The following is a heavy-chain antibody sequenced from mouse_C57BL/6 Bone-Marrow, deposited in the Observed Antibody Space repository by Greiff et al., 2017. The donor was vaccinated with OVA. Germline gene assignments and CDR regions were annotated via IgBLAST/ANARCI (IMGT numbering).Heavy chain of an antibody. CDR3: ARGGVTGEG. D-gene: IGHD4-1*01. V-gene: IGHV5-17*01. J-gene: IGHJ2*01. Sequence: EVKLMESGGGLVKPGGSLKLSCAASGFTFSDYGMHWVRQAPEKELEWVAYISSGSSTIYYADTVKGRFTISRDNAKNTLFLQMTSLRSEDTAMYYCARGGVTGEGWGQGTTLKVSS. CDR1: GFTFSDYG. CDR2: ISSGSSTI.